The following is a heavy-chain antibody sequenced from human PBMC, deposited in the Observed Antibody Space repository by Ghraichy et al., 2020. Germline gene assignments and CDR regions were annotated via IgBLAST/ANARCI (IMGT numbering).Heavy chain of an antibody. Sequence: GGSLRLSCAASGFTFSSYAMHWVRQAPGKGLEWVAVISYDGSNKYYADSVKGRFTISRDNSKNTLYLQMNSLRAEDTAVYYCARDCGSSWYHYYYYGMDVWGQGTTVTVSS. CDR2: ISYDGSNK. J-gene: IGHJ6*02. D-gene: IGHD6-13*01. V-gene: IGHV3-30-3*01. CDR1: GFTFSSYA. CDR3: ARDCGSSWYHYYYYGMDV.